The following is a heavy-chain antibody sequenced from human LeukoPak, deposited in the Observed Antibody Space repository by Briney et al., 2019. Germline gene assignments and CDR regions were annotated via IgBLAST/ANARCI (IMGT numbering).Heavy chain of an antibody. CDR2: ISYDGSNK. CDR3: ARGPLLRYFGVDP. V-gene: IGHV3-30-3*01. J-gene: IGHJ5*02. Sequence: GGSLRLSCAASGFTFSSYAMHWVRQAPGKGLEWVAVISYDGSNKYYADSVKGRFTISRDNSKNTLYLQMNSLRAEDTAVYYCARGPLLRYFGVDPWGQGTLVTVSS. D-gene: IGHD3-9*01. CDR1: GFTFSSYA.